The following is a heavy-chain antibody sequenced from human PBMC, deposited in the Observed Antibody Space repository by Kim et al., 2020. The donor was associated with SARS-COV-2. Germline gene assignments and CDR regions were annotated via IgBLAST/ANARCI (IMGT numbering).Heavy chain of an antibody. CDR3: ARDPGSSSDKGDY. D-gene: IGHD6-6*01. Sequence: AVTMKGRFTSYRENYKNTLDLQMSSLRAEDTAVYYCARDPGSSSDKGDYWGQGTLVTVSS. J-gene: IGHJ4*02. V-gene: IGHV3-30*15.